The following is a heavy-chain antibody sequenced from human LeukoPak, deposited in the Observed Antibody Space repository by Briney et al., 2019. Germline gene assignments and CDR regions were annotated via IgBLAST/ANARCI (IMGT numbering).Heavy chain of an antibody. J-gene: IGHJ3*02. V-gene: IGHV1-2*02. CDR1: GYTFTGYY. D-gene: IGHD5-24*01. CDR2: INPNSGGT. Sequence: ASVTVSCKASGYTFTGYYMHWVRQAPGQGLEWMGWINPNSGGTNYAQKFQGRVTMTRDTSISTAYMELSRLRSDDTAVYYCVRGDVEMATISAFDIWGQGTMVTVSS. CDR3: VRGDVEMATISAFDI.